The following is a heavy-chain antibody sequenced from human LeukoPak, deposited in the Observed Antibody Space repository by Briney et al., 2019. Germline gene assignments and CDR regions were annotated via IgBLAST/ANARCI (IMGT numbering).Heavy chain of an antibody. CDR3: ARVEYSYGRYYFDY. J-gene: IGHJ4*02. Sequence: SETLSLTCAVYGGSFSGYYWSWIRQPPGKGLERIGEINHSGSTNYNPSLKSRVTISVDTSKNQFSLKLSSVTAADTAVYYCARVEYSYGRYYFDYWGQGTLVTVSS. CDR1: GGSFSGYY. D-gene: IGHD5-18*01. V-gene: IGHV4-34*01. CDR2: INHSGST.